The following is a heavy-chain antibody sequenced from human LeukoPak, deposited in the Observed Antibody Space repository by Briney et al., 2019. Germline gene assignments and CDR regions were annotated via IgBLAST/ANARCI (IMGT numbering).Heavy chain of an antibody. CDR3: AKDGGFGSYSGTYFDS. J-gene: IGHJ4*02. V-gene: IGHV3-30*02. Sequence: PGRSLRLSCAASGFTFSSYGIHWVRQTPGKGLEWAAFIRYDGSNKSYADSVKGRFTISRDNSKNTLYLQMNSLRAEDTAVYYCAKDGGFGSYSGTYFDSWGQGTLVTVSS. CDR2: IRYDGSNK. CDR1: GFTFSSYG. D-gene: IGHD1-26*01.